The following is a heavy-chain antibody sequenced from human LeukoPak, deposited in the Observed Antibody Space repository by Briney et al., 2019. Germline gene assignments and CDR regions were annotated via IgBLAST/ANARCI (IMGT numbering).Heavy chain of an antibody. CDR1: GGSISSGGYY. J-gene: IGHJ4*02. CDR3: AKVTGPPYGGNTPFDY. V-gene: IGHV4-30-2*01. Sequence: SETLSLTCTVSGGSISSGGYYWSWIRQPPGKGLEWIGYIYHSGSTYYNPSLKSRVTISVDRSKNQFSLKLSSVTAADTAVYYCAKVTGPPYGGNTPFDYWGQGTLVTVSS. D-gene: IGHD4-23*01. CDR2: IYHSGST.